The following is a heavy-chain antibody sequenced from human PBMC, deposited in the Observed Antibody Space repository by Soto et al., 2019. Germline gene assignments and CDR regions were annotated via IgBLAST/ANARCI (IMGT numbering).Heavy chain of an antibody. D-gene: IGHD3-10*01. CDR1: GFTFSSYG. J-gene: IGHJ6*03. V-gene: IGHV3-33*01. CDR2: IWYDGSNK. CDR3: ATRGYYGSGNYMDV. Sequence: QVQLVESGGGVVQPGRSLRLSCAASGFTFSSYGMHWVRQAPGKGLEWVAVIWYDGSNKYYADSVKGRFTISRDNSKNKLYLQMNSLRAEDTAVYYCATRGYYGSGNYMDVWGKGTTVTVSS.